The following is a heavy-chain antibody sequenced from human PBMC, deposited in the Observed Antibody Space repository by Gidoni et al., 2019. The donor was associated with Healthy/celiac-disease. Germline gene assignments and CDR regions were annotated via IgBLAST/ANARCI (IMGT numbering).Heavy chain of an antibody. CDR3: AVFKTGIHLGDFDY. D-gene: IGHD1-1*01. CDR1: GFPFDDYA. J-gene: IGHJ4*02. V-gene: IGHV3-9*01. Sequence: EVQLVESGGGLVQPGRSLRLSCAASGFPFDDYAMHWVRQAPGKGLEWVSGISWNSGSIGYADFVKGRFTISRDNAKNSLYLQMNSLRAEDTALYYCAVFKTGIHLGDFDYWGQGTLVTVSS. CDR2: ISWNSGSI.